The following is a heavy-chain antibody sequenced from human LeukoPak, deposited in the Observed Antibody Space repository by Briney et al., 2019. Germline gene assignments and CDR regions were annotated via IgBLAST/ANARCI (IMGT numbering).Heavy chain of an antibody. J-gene: IGHJ4*02. Sequence: PSETLSLTCAVYGGSFSGYYWSWIRQPPGKGLEWIGEINHSGSTNYNPSLKSRVTISVDTSKNQFSLKLSSVTAADTAVYYCAREIAATVVVPGSGRFPLYYFDNWGQGTLVTVSS. CDR1: GGSFSGYY. D-gene: IGHD2-2*01. CDR2: INHSGST. V-gene: IGHV4-34*01. CDR3: AREIAATVVVPGSGRFPLYYFDN.